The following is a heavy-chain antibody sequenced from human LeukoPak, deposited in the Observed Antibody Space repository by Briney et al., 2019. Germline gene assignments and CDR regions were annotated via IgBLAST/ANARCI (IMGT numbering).Heavy chain of an antibody. CDR1: GGYISSSSYY. Sequence: SETLSLTCTVSGGYISSSSYYWGWIRQPPGKGLEWIGSIYYSGSTYYNPSLKSRVTISVDTSKNQFSLKLSSVTAADTAVYYCARAAGFLGYSSSSDWFDPWGQGTLVTVSS. V-gene: IGHV4-39*07. CDR2: IYYSGST. D-gene: IGHD6-6*01. J-gene: IGHJ5*02. CDR3: ARAAGFLGYSSSSDWFDP.